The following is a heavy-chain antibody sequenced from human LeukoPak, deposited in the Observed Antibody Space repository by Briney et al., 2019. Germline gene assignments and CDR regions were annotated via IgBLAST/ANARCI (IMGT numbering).Heavy chain of an antibody. CDR2: INSDGTNI. CDR3: ARDAYADFDY. D-gene: IGHD2-2*01. V-gene: IGHV3-74*01. J-gene: IGHJ4*02. CDR1: GFSFSNYW. Sequence: GSLRLSCAASGFSFSNYWMHWVRQAPGKGLVWVSRINSDGTNIRYADSVKGRFTISRDNAKNTLYLQMNNLRAEDTAVYYCARDAYADFDYWGQGTLVTVSS.